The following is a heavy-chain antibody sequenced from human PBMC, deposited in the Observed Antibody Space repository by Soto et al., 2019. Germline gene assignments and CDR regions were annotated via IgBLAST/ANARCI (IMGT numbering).Heavy chain of an antibody. CDR2: IRRKANSYTT. Sequence: EVQLVESGRGLVQPGGSLRLSCAASGLIFSDYHMDLVRQAPGKGLEWVGRIRRKANSYTTEYAASVKGRFTISRDDSKNSLYLQMNSLKSEDTAVYYCPMLGGWSGGSSGMDVWGQGTTVTVSS. D-gene: IGHD6-19*01. CDR1: GLIFSDYH. J-gene: IGHJ6*02. CDR3: PMLGGWSGGSSGMDV. V-gene: IGHV3-72*01.